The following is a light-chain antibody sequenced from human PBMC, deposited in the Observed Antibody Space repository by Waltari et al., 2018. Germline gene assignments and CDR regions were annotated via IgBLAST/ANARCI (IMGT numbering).Light chain of an antibody. V-gene: IGKV3-20*01. CDR3: QQPGRSPT. CDR2: CAS. J-gene: IGKJ1*01. Sequence: EIVLTQSPATLSLSPGERATLSCRASQSVAWYQQKPGQAPRLLVYCASTRATGIPDRFSVTGFGTDFTLTISSLEPEDFAIYYCQQPGRSPTFGQGTKVEIK. CDR1: QSV.